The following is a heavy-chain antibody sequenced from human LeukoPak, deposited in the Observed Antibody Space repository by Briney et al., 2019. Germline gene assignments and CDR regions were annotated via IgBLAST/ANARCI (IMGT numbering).Heavy chain of an antibody. D-gene: IGHD6-13*01. Sequence: SETLSLTCAVYGGSFSGYYWSWLRQPPGKGLEWIGEINHSGSTNYNPSLKSRVTISVDTSKTQFSLKLSSVTAADTAVYYCARHAIAAAGTIAFDYWGQGTLVTVSS. CDR3: ARHAIAAAGTIAFDY. CDR2: INHSGST. J-gene: IGHJ4*02. V-gene: IGHV4-34*01. CDR1: GGSFSGYY.